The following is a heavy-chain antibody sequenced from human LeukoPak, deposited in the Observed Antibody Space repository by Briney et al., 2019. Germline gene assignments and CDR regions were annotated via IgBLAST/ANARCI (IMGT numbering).Heavy chain of an antibody. CDR2: IWYDGSNE. Sequence: GGSLRLSCAASGFTFSSYAMHWVRQAPGKGLEWVAVIWYDGSNEYYADSVRGRFTISRDNSKNTLYLQMNSLRAEDTAVYYCVPVGGTSGCFDHWGQGTLVTVSS. J-gene: IGHJ4*02. D-gene: IGHD6-19*01. CDR1: GFTFSSYA. CDR3: VPVGGTSGCFDH. V-gene: IGHV3-33*08.